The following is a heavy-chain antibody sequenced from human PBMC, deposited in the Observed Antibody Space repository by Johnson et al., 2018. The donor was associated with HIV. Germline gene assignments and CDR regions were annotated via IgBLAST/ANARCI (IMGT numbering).Heavy chain of an antibody. V-gene: IGHV3-30*03. J-gene: IGHJ3*02. CDR3: ARGSRYTYDNDDVYLLQAFDI. CDR1: GFTFRSYW. D-gene: IGHD3-16*01. CDR2: ISYDGSDK. Sequence: QVQLVESGGGLVQPGGSLRLSCAASGFTFRSYWMSWVRQAPGKGLEWVAVISYDGSDKYYADSVKGRFTVSRDSSKNTLYLQVNSLRAEDAAVYYCARGSRYTYDNDDVYLLQAFDIWGQGTMVTVSS.